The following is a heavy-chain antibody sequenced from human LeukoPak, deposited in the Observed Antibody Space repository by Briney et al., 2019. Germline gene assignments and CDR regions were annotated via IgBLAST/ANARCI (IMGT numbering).Heavy chain of an antibody. V-gene: IGHV4-4*02. CDR3: ARDGNYDILTGYSRPYGMDV. D-gene: IGHD3-9*01. CDR2: IYHSGST. J-gene: IGHJ6*02. Sequence: SETLSLTCAVSGVSISSSNWWSWVRQPPGKGLEWIGEIYHSGSTNYNPSLKSRVTISVDKSKNQFSLKLSSVTAADTAVYYCARDGNYDILTGYSRPYGMDVWGQGTTVTVSS. CDR1: GVSISSSNW.